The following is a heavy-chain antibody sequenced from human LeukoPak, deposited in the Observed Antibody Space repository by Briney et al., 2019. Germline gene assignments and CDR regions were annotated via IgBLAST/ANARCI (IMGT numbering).Heavy chain of an antibody. CDR1: GGSISSYY. V-gene: IGHV4-59*01. D-gene: IGHD3-10*01. CDR3: ARDRGMVREKMDAFDI. J-gene: IGHJ3*02. CDR2: IYYSGST. Sequence: PSETLSLTCTVSGGSISSYYWSWIRQPPGKGLEWIGYIYYSGSTNYNPSLKSRVTISVDTSKNQFSLKLSSVTAADTAVYYCARDRGMVREKMDAFDIWGQGTMVTVSS.